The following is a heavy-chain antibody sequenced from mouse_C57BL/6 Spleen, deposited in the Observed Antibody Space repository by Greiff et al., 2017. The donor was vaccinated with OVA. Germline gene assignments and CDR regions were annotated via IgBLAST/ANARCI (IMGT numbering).Heavy chain of an antibody. J-gene: IGHJ3*01. CDR1: GYAFSSSW. D-gene: IGHD3-2*02. CDR2: IYPGDGDT. Sequence: QVQLQQSGPELVKPGASVKISCKASGYAFSSSWMNGVKQRPGKGLEWIGRIYPGDGDTNYNGKFKGKATLTADKSSSTAYMQLSSLTSEDSAVYFCARLGAQAWFAYWGQGTLVTVSA. V-gene: IGHV1-82*01. CDR3: ARLGAQAWFAY.